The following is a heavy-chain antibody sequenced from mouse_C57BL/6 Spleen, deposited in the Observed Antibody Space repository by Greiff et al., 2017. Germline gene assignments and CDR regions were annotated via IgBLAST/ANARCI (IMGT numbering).Heavy chain of an antibody. CDR3: ARGDYGSSYDFDY. CDR1: GFTFSDYG. Sequence: DVHLVESGGGLVKPGGSLKLSCAASGFTFSDYGMHWVRQAPEKGLEWVAYISSGSSTIYYADTVKGRFTISRDNAKNTLFLQMTSLRSEDTAMYYCARGDYGSSYDFDYWGQGTTLTVSS. V-gene: IGHV5-17*01. CDR2: ISSGSSTI. D-gene: IGHD1-1*01. J-gene: IGHJ2*01.